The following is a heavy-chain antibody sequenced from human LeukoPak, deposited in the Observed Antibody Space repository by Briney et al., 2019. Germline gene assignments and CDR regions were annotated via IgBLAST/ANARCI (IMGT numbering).Heavy chain of an antibody. CDR1: GGSISSGDYY. Sequence: PSQTLSLTCTVSGGSISSGDYYWSWIRQPPGKGLEWIGYIYYSGSTYYNPSLKSRVTISVDTSKNQFSLKLSSVTAADTAVYYCARSPPLYYGSGSYYYYYGMDVWGQGTAVTVSS. V-gene: IGHV4-30-4*01. CDR2: IYYSGST. D-gene: IGHD3-10*01. J-gene: IGHJ6*02. CDR3: ARSPPLYYGSGSYYYYYGMDV.